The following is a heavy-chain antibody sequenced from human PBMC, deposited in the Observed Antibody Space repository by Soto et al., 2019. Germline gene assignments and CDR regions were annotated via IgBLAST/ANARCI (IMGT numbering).Heavy chain of an antibody. Sequence: EFQLVESGGGLVQPGGSLRLSCAASGFTFSTYNMVWVRQAPGKGLEWLSYITTTSTPIYYADSVKGRFTISRDNAKNSLYLQMDSLRAEETAVYYCASYYESSGPDFWGRGTRVTVSS. CDR3: ASYYESSGPDF. J-gene: IGHJ2*01. CDR1: GFTFSTYN. D-gene: IGHD3-22*01. V-gene: IGHV3-48*01. CDR2: ITTTSTPI.